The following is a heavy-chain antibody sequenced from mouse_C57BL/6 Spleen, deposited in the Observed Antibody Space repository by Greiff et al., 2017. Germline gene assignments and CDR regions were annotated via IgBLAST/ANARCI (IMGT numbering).Heavy chain of an antibody. CDR1: GFTFSDFY. J-gene: IGHJ1*03. D-gene: IGHD2-2*01. CDR2: SRNKANDYTT. CDR3: ARDALSTMVTTGWYFDV. Sequence: EVKVVESGGGLVQSGRSLRLSCATSGFTFSDFYMEWVRQAPGKGLEWIAASRNKANDYTTEYSASVKGRFIVSRDTSQSILYLQMNALRAEDTAIYYCARDALSTMVTTGWYFDVWGTGTTVTVSS. V-gene: IGHV7-1*01.